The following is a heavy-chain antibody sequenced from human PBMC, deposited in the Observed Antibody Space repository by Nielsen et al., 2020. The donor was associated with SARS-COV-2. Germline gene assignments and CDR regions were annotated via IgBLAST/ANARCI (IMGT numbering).Heavy chain of an antibody. V-gene: IGHV3-73*01. CDR3: TTTADQFYL. Sequence: GESLKISCVASGFMFSGSNIHWVRQASGKGLEWVGRIRSTARNYATTYPASVKGRFTLSRDDSNSTAYLQMNSLKTEDSAVYYCTTTADQFYLWGQGTLVTVSS. CDR1: GFMFSGSN. CDR2: IRSTARNYAT. J-gene: IGHJ5*02. D-gene: IGHD1-1*01.